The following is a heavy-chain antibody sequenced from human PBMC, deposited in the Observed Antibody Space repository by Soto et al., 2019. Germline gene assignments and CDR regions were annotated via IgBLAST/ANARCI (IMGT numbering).Heavy chain of an antibody. Sequence: PGGSLRLSCAASGFTFSDYEMNWVRQAPGKGLEWVSYISLSGTTIHYADSVKGRFTISRDNAKNSVYLQMNSLRVEDTAIYYFAREGGFDWFYAWGQGTLVTVSS. CDR1: GFTFSDYE. CDR3: AREGGFDWFYA. V-gene: IGHV3-48*03. J-gene: IGHJ5*02. CDR2: ISLSGTTI.